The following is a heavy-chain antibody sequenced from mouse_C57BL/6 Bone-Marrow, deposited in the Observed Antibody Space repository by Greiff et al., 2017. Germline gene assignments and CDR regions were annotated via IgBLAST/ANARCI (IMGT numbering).Heavy chain of an antibody. CDR2: ISDGGSYT. D-gene: IGHD2-4*01. V-gene: IGHV5-4*01. Sequence: EVQVVESGGGLVKPGGSLKLSCAASGFTFSSYAMSWVRQTPEKRLEWVATISDGGSYTYYPDNVKGRFTISRDNAKNNLYLQMSHLKSEDTAMYYCARADYDVDYWGQGTTLTVSS. J-gene: IGHJ2*01. CDR1: GFTFSSYA. CDR3: ARADYDVDY.